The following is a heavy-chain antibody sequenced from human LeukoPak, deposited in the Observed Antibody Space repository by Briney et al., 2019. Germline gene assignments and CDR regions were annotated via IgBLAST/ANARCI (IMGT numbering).Heavy chain of an antibody. V-gene: IGHV3-48*02. D-gene: IGHD3/OR15-3a*01. CDR3: ARAIIILPRQLITYFDS. CDR1: GFTFSSYS. J-gene: IGHJ4*02. CDR2: VDSTTSTI. Sequence: GGSLRLSCAVSGFTFSSYSMNWLRQAPGKGLEWISYVDSTTSTIYYADSVRCRFTISRDKAENSLFLQMNSLRDEDTAVYYSARAIIILPRQLITYFDSCGQGTLVTVSS.